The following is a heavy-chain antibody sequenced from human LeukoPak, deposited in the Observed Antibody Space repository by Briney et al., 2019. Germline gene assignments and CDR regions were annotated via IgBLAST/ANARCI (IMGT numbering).Heavy chain of an antibody. CDR2: ISGSGGST. Sequence: PGGSLRLSCAASGFTFSSYAMSWVRQAPGKGLEWVSAISGSGGSTYYADSVKGRFTISRDNSKTTLYLQMNSLRAEDTAVYYCAKDPDPDYYDSSGYYYPSSLYWGQGTLVTVSS. J-gene: IGHJ4*02. CDR1: GFTFSSYA. D-gene: IGHD3-22*01. V-gene: IGHV3-23*01. CDR3: AKDPDPDYYDSSGYYYPSSLY.